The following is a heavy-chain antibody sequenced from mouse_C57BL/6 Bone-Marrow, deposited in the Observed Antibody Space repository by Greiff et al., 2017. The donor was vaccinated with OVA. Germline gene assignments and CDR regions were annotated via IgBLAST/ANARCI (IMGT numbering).Heavy chain of an antibody. Sequence: VQLQQPGAELVRPGSSVKLSCKASGYTFTSSWMDWVKQRPGQGLEWIGNIYPSDSETHYNQKFKDKATLTVDKSSSTAYMQLSSLTSEDSAVYYCARGDYDVDYWGEGTTLTVSS. CDR1: GYTFTSSW. J-gene: IGHJ2*01. CDR2: IYPSDSET. D-gene: IGHD2-4*01. V-gene: IGHV1-61*01. CDR3: ARGDYDVDY.